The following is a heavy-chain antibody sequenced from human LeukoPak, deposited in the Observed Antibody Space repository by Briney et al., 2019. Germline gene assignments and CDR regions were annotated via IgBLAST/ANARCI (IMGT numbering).Heavy chain of an antibody. CDR1: GGSISSGGYS. D-gene: IGHD2-2*01. J-gene: IGHJ6*02. CDR2: IYHSGST. V-gene: IGHV4-30-2*01. CDR3: ARDRIVVVPAAPYYYYGMDV. Sequence: SQTLSLTCAVSGGSISSGGYSWSWIRQPPGKGLEWIGYIYHSGSTYYNPSLKSRVTISVDRSKNQFSLKLSSVTAADTAVYYCARDRIVVVPAAPYYYYGMDVWGQGTTVTVSS.